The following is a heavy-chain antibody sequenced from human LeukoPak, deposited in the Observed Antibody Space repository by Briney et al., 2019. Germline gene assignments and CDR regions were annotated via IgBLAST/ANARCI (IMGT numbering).Heavy chain of an antibody. D-gene: IGHD6-6*01. V-gene: IGHV1-69*10. Sequence: ASVKVSCKASGGTFTSYAIHWVRQAPGQGLEWMGGFIPILGTANYAQKFQGRLTIIADKSTSTAYMELSSLRSEDTAVYYCARESSIAARPFDYWGQGTLVTVSS. CDR1: GGTFTSYA. CDR2: FIPILGTA. CDR3: ARESSIAARPFDY. J-gene: IGHJ4*02.